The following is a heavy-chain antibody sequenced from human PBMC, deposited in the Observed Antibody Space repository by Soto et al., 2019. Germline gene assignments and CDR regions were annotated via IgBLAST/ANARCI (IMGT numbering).Heavy chain of an antibody. D-gene: IGHD6-6*01. Sequence: GASVKVSCKASGYTFTSYYMHWVRQAPGQGLEWMGIINPSGGSTSYAQKLQGRVTMTRDTSTSTVYMELSSLRSEDTAVYYCARDAAARPNYYYGMDVWGQGTTVTVSS. CDR2: INPSGGST. V-gene: IGHV1-46*01. J-gene: IGHJ6*02. CDR1: GYTFTSYY. CDR3: ARDAAARPNYYYGMDV.